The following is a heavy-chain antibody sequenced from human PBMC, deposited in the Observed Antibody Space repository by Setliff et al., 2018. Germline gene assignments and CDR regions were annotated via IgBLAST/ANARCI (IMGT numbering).Heavy chain of an antibody. Sequence: SETLSLTCAVSGASISSDNWWSWVRQPPGEGLEWIGEIYHTENSNYNPSLKSRVTISIDKFSHQFSLRLTSVTAADTAVYYCARGGTFRYFDYWGQGTPVTVSS. CDR2: IYHTENS. J-gene: IGHJ4*02. CDR1: GASISSDNW. V-gene: IGHV4-4*02. D-gene: IGHD5-12*01. CDR3: ARGGTFRYFDY.